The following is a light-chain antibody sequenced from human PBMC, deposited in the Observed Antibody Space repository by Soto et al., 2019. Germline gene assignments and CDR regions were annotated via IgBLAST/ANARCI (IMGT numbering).Light chain of an antibody. Sequence: PGERATLSCRASQSVSSSYLAWYQQKPGQAPRLLIYGASSRATGIPDRFSGSGSGTDFTLTISRLEPEDFAVYYCQQYGSSPKTFGQGTKVEIK. CDR3: QQYGSSPKT. CDR1: QSVSSSY. V-gene: IGKV3-20*01. J-gene: IGKJ1*01. CDR2: GAS.